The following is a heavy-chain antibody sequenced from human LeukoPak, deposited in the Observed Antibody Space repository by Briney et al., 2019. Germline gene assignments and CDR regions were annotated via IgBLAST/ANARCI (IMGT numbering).Heavy chain of an antibody. D-gene: IGHD3-22*01. Sequence: ASVKVSCKASGYTFTSYDINWVRQATGQGLEWMGRINPNSGGTNYAQKFQGRVTMTRDTSISTAYMEVSRLRSDDTAVYFCARDSSGPHYYMDVWGKGTTVTVSS. CDR1: GYTFTSYD. CDR3: ARDSSGPHYYMDV. CDR2: INPNSGGT. V-gene: IGHV1-2*02. J-gene: IGHJ6*03.